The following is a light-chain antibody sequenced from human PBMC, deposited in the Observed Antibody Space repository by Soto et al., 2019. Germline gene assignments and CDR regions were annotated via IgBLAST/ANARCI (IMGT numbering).Light chain of an antibody. CDR1: QILTNY. CDR3: QQRSNWPLT. V-gene: IGKV3-11*01. J-gene: IGKJ4*01. CDR2: EVS. Sequence: EIVLTQSPATLSLSPGERATLSCRASQILTNYLNWYQQKPGQAPRLLIYEVSNRATGIPARFSGSGSGTDFTLTISILEPEDFAVYYCQQRSNWPLTFGGGTKVEVK.